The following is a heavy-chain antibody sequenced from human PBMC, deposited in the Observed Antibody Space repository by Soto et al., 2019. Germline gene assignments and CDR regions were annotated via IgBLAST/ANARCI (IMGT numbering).Heavy chain of an antibody. V-gene: IGHV1-2*04. Sequence: GXSVKVSFNASGYTFTGYYMHLVRQAPGQGLEWMGWINPNSGGTNYAQKFQGWVTMTRDTSISTAYMELSRLRSDDTAVYYCARVTQYDAFDIWGQGTMVTVSS. CDR2: INPNSGGT. CDR3: ARVTQYDAFDI. CDR1: GYTFTGYY. J-gene: IGHJ3*02. D-gene: IGHD4-4*01.